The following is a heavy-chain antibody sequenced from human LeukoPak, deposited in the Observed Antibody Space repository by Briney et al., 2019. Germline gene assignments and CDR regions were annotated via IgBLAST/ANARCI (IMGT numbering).Heavy chain of an antibody. D-gene: IGHD3-10*01. V-gene: IGHV3-7*01. Sequence: PGGSLRLSCTTSGFTFTDYWMTWVRQAPGKGLEWVANINQDGSKKFYVDSVKGRFTISRDNAKNTLYLQMNSLRAEDTAVYYCARAVTYYYGSVTYDWSDPWGQGTLVTVSS. CDR2: INQDGSKK. CDR3: ARAVTYYYGSVTYDWSDP. J-gene: IGHJ5*02. CDR1: GFTFTDYW.